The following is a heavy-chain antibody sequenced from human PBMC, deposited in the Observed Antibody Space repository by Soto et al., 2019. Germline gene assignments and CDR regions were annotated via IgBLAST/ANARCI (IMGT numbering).Heavy chain of an antibody. D-gene: IGHD6-19*01. CDR2: INAGNGNT. CDR3: ARAVAVPADFDY. J-gene: IGHJ4*02. CDR1: GCTFTGYA. Sequence: QVQLVQSGAEAKKPGASVKVSCKASGCTFTGYAMHWVRQAPGQRLEWMGWINAGNGNTKYSQKFQGRVTITRDTSASTAYMELSSLRSEDTALYYCARAVAVPADFDYWGQGTLVTVSS. V-gene: IGHV1-3*01.